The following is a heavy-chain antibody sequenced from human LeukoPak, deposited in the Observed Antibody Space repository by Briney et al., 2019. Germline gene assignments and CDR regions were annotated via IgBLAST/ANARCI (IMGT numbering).Heavy chain of an antibody. V-gene: IGHV4-4*09. CDR2: IYTSGST. Sequence: KPSETLSLTCTVSGGSISSYYWSWIRQPPGKGLEWIGYIYTSGSTNYNPSLKSRVTISVDTSKNRFSLKLSSVTAADTAVYYCARHVAQNYYYYMDVWGKGTTVTVSS. J-gene: IGHJ6*03. D-gene: IGHD2-15*01. CDR3: ARHVAQNYYYYMDV. CDR1: GGSISSYY.